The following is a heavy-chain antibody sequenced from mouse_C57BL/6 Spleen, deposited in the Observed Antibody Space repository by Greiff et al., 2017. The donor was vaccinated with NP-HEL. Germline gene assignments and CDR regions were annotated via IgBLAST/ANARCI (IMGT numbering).Heavy chain of an antibody. CDR2: IRNKANGYTT. J-gene: IGHJ1*03. V-gene: IGHV7-3*01. D-gene: IGHD1-1*01. Sequence: EVKLEESGGGLVQPGGSLSLSCAASGFTFTDYYMSWVRQPPGKALEWLGFIRNKANGYTTEYSASVKGRFTISRDNSQSILYLQMNALRAEDSATYYCARYDYGSSLYWYFDVWGTGTTVTVSS. CDR3: ARYDYGSSLYWYFDV. CDR1: GFTFTDYY.